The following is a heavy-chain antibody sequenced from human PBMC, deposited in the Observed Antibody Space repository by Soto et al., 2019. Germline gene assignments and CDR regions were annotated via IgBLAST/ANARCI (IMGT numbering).Heavy chain of an antibody. CDR1: GYSITAGGYY. CDR3: ARGRYCLTGRCFPNWFDS. Sequence: KTSETLSLTCFVSGYSITAGGYYWSWIRHHPGKGLEWIGSFYSSGSIIYNPSLRSRVAISVDTSKSQFSLNVTSVTAADTAVYFCARGRYCLTGRCFPNWFDSWGQGALVTVSS. J-gene: IGHJ5*01. V-gene: IGHV4-30-4*01. CDR2: FYSSGSI. D-gene: IGHD7-27*01.